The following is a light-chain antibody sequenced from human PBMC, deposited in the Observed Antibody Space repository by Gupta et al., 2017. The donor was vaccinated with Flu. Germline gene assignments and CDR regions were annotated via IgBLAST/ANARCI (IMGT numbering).Light chain of an antibody. CDR1: QSVANSH. CDR3: QQYDTSPLP. Sequence: VLTQSPGTLSLSPGESATLSCSASQSVANSHLAWHQQKPGQAPRLVIHGISNRATGIPDRFSGSGSGTDFPLTSSRLEPEDFAVYFCQQYDTSPLPFGGGTRVEIK. CDR2: GIS. J-gene: IGKJ4*01. V-gene: IGKV3-20*01.